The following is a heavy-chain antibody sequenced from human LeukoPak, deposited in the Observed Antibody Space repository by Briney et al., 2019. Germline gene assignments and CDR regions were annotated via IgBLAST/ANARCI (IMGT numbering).Heavy chain of an antibody. J-gene: IGHJ4*02. V-gene: IGHV4-39*07. CDR1: GGSISSSSYY. D-gene: IGHD3-10*01. CDR2: IYHSGST. CDR3: ARAEITMVRGGWGTYFDY. Sequence: PSETLSLTCTVSGGSISSSSYYWGWIRQPPGKGLEWIGSIYHSGSTYYNPSLKSRVTISVDTSKNQFSLKLSSVTAADTAVYYCARAEITMVRGGWGTYFDYWGQGTLVTVSS.